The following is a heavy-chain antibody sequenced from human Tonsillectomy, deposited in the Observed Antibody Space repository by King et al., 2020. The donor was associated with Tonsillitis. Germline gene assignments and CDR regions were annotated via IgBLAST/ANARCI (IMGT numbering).Heavy chain of an antibody. CDR3: AKDWEVVIIPAASYYMDV. CDR1: GFTFSTYA. D-gene: IGHD2-2*01. V-gene: IGHV3-30*18. J-gene: IGHJ6*03. Sequence: VQLVESGGGVVQLGGSLRLSCAASGFTFSTYAMHWVRQAPGKGLEWVALISSDESNKYYADSVKGRFTISRDNSKNTLYLQMDSLRAEDTAVYYCAKDWEVVIIPAASYYMDVWGKGTTVTVSS. CDR2: ISSDESNK.